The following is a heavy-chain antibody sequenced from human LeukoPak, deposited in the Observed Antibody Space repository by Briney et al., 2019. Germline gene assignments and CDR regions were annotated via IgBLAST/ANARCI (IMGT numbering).Heavy chain of an antibody. CDR3: AKSMDILTGYLWSLDY. J-gene: IGHJ4*02. CDR2: IS. V-gene: IGHV3-9*01. D-gene: IGHD3-9*01. Sequence: GGSLRLSCAASGFSFDDYAMHWVRQVPGKGLEWVSGISSVKGRFTISRDNAKNSLYLQMNSLRAEDTAVYYCAKSMDILTGYLWSLDYWGQGTLVTVSS. CDR1: GFSFDDYA.